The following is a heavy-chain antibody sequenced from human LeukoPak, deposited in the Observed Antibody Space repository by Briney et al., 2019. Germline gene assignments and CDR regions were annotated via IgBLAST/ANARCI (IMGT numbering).Heavy chain of an antibody. CDR2: IYSGGST. CDR3: AKDAHSSSWYNWFDP. J-gene: IGHJ5*02. D-gene: IGHD6-13*01. CDR1: GFTVSSNY. Sequence: GGSLRLSCAASGFTVSSNYMSWARQAPGKGLEWVSVIYSGGSTYYADSVKGRFTISRDNSKNTLYLQMNSLRAEDTAVYYCAKDAHSSSWYNWFDPWGQGTLVTVSS. V-gene: IGHV3-53*01.